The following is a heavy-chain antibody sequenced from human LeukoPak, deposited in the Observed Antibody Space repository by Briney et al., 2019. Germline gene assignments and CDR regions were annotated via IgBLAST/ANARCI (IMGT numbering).Heavy chain of an antibody. J-gene: IGHJ4*02. Sequence: GESLRLSCAASGFSFSTYAMTWLRQAPGKGLECVSTTTDDGGSTHYADAVKGRLTMSRDNSKNTLYLQLKSLRAEDTAVYYCARDVSMDIGGSDCWGPGTLVTVSS. CDR1: GFSFSTYA. V-gene: IGHV3-23*01. CDR2: TTDDGGST. CDR3: ARDVSMDIGGSDC. D-gene: IGHD2-2*03.